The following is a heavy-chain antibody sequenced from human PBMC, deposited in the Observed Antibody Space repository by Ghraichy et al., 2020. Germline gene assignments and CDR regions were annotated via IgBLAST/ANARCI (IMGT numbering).Heavy chain of an antibody. CDR1: GGTFSSYA. CDR2: IIPILGIA. Sequence: SVKVSCKASGGTFSSYAISWVRQAPGQGLEWMGRIIPILGIANYAQKFQGRVTITADKSTSTAYMELSSLRSEDTAVYYCARGTPTVTRGPLYGMDVWGQGTTVTVSS. CDR3: ARGTPTVTRGPLYGMDV. D-gene: IGHD4-11*01. V-gene: IGHV1-69*04. J-gene: IGHJ6*02.